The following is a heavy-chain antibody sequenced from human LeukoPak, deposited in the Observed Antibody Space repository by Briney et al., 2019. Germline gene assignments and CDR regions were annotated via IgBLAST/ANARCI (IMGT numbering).Heavy chain of an antibody. CDR3: ASYEQSVSNWYFDL. J-gene: IGHJ2*01. CDR1: GFTFSNYE. CDR2: ISSSGSTI. Sequence: PGGSLRLSCAASGFTFSNYEMNWVRQAPGKGLEWVSYISSSGSTIYYADSVKGRFITSRDNSKNTLYLQMNSLRAEDTAVYYCASYEQSVSNWYFDLWGRGTLVTVSP. D-gene: IGHD3-16*01. V-gene: IGHV3-48*03.